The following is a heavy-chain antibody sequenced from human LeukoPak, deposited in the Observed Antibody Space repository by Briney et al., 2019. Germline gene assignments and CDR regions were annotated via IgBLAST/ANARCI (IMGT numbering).Heavy chain of an antibody. V-gene: IGHV4-39*01. J-gene: IGHJ2*01. D-gene: IGHD3-10*01. CDR2: VSHSGNT. CDR3: ARHLYYSASAFWYIDL. CDR1: GDSITSSDHY. Sequence: SETLSLTCTLSGDSITSSDHYWVWIRQSPGKGLEWIGSVSHSGNTYYRSSLKSRVTVSLDTSKNEFSLILTSVTAADTAEYYCARHLYYSASAFWYIDLWGRGTLVIVSP.